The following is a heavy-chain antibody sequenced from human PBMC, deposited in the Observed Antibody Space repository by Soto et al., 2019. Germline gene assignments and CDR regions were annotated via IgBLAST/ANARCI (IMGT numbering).Heavy chain of an antibody. CDR1: GYTFTSSG. Sequence: QVQLVQSGAEVKKPGASVKVSCKASGYTFTSSGFSWVRQAPGQGLEWMAWISAYNGETHYAQKFQGRVTMTTDTSTSTSYMELMSLRSDDTAVYYCARDSVSYMYVSDWGQGTLVTVSS. V-gene: IGHV1-18*01. J-gene: IGHJ4*02. CDR2: ISAYNGET. D-gene: IGHD1-26*01. CDR3: ARDSVSYMYVSD.